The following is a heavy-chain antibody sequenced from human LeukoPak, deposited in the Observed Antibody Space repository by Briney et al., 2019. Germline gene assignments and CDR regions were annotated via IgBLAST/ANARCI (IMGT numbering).Heavy chain of an antibody. CDR3: AKDMDCSSTGCYVFAT. J-gene: IGHJ5*02. CDR2: ISGDGEST. Sequence: GGSLRLSCAASGVTLRNYAMTWIRQAPGKGLQWVSVISGDGESTYYADSVRGRFTISRDNSKNTMHLQMNNLRAEDTAVYYCAKDMDCSSTGCYVFATWGQGTLVTVSS. CDR1: GVTLRNYA. V-gene: IGHV3-23*01. D-gene: IGHD2-2*01.